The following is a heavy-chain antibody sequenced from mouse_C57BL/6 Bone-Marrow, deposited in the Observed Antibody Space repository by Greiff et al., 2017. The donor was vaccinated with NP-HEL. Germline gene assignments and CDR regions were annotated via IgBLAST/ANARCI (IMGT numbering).Heavy chain of an antibody. CDR3: AIYYGSSYRGAMDY. Sequence: QVQLQQSGAELVRPGTSVKMSCKASGYTFTNYWIGWAKQRPGHGLEWIGDIYPGGGYTNYNEKFKGKATLTADKSSSTAYMQFSSLTSEDSAIYYCAIYYGSSYRGAMDYWGQGTSVTVSS. CDR2: IYPGGGYT. D-gene: IGHD1-1*01. V-gene: IGHV1-63*01. J-gene: IGHJ4*01. CDR1: GYTFTNYW.